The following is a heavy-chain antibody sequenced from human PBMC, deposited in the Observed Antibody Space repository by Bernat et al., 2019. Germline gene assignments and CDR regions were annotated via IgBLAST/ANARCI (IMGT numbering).Heavy chain of an antibody. Sequence: QVQLVQSGAEVKKPGSSVKVSCKASGGTFSSYAISWVRQAPGQGLEWMGGIIPIFGTANYAQKFQGRVTITADESTSTAYMELRSLRSDDTAVYYCARDSRYSSSSDDAFDIWGQGTMVTVSS. J-gene: IGHJ3*02. D-gene: IGHD6-6*01. CDR2: IIPIFGTA. CDR3: ARDSRYSSSSDDAFDI. CDR1: GGTFSSYA. V-gene: IGHV1-69*01.